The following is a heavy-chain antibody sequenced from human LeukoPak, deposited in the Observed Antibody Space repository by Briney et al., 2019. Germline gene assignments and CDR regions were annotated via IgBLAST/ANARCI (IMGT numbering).Heavy chain of an antibody. D-gene: IGHD6-6*01. CDR1: GGSISSYY. J-gene: IGHJ4*02. CDR3: AGLIAARPPGSRDY. Sequence: PSETLSLTCTVSGGSISSYYWSWIRQPPGKGLEWIGEINHSGSTNYNPSLKSRVTISVDTSKNQFSLKLSSVTAADTAVYYCAGLIAARPPGSRDYWGQGTLVTVSS. V-gene: IGHV4-34*01. CDR2: INHSGST.